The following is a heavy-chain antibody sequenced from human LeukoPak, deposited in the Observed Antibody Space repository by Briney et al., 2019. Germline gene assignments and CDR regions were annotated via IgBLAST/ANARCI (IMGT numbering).Heavy chain of an antibody. J-gene: IGHJ4*02. CDR1: GYTFTSCG. CDR2: ISAYNGNT. V-gene: IGHV1-18*01. Sequence: ASVKVSCKASGYTFTSCGISVVRQAPGQGLEWMGWISAYNGNTNYAQKLQGRVTMTTDTSTSTAYMELRSLSSDDTAVYYCAWGCSITICPADYWGQGTLVTVSS. CDR3: AWGCSITICPADY. D-gene: IGHD2-2*01.